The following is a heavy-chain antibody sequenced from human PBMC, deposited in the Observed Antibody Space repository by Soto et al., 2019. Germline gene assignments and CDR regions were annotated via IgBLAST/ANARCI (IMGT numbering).Heavy chain of an antibody. J-gene: IGHJ4*01. CDR2: ISSTGNTK. Sequence: GGSLRLSCGVSRFTFSSYAMSWVRQAPWKGLEWVSYISSTGNTKYYADSVKGRFTISRDNVKNSLYLRMNSLRDEDTAVYYCARVLCGYSSSHPFEYGGHGTLVTGYS. V-gene: IGHV3-48*02. CDR1: RFTFSSYA. D-gene: IGHD6-6*01. CDR3: ARVLCGYSSSHPFEY.